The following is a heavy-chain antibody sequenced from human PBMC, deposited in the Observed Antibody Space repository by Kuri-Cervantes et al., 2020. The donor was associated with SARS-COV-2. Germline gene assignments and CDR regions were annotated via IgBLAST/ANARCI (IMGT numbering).Heavy chain of an antibody. CDR2: ISGSGGST. Sequence: GEFLKISCAASGFTFSCYAMSWVRQAPGKGLEWVSAISGSGGSTYYADSGKGRFTISSDNSKNSLYLQMNSLRAEDTAVYYCAKSEGHDFWSGYSYFDYWGQGTLVTVSS. V-gene: IGHV3-23*01. D-gene: IGHD3-3*01. J-gene: IGHJ4*02. CDR3: AKSEGHDFWSGYSYFDY. CDR1: GFTFSCYA.